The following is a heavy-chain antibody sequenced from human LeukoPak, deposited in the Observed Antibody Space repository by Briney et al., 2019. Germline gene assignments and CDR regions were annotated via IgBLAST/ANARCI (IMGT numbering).Heavy chain of an antibody. CDR3: ARVVEQWLADY. J-gene: IGHJ4*02. CDR1: GGSISSYY. CDR2: IYYSGST. D-gene: IGHD6-19*01. V-gene: IGHV4-59*01. Sequence: SETLSLTCTVSGGSISSYYWSWIRQPPGKGLEWIGYIYYSGSTNYNPSLKSRVTISVDTSKNQFSLKLSSVTAEDTAVYYCARVVEQWLADYWGQGTLVTVSS.